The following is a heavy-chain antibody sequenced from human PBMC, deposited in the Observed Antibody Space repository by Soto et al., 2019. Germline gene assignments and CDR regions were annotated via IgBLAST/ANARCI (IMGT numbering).Heavy chain of an antibody. CDR3: ARDWGYSSSWPTHGMDV. D-gene: IGHD6-13*01. CDR2: ISSSSSYI. J-gene: IGHJ6*02. CDR1: GFTFSSYS. V-gene: IGHV3-21*01. Sequence: EVQLVESGGGLVKPGGSLRLSCAASGFTFSSYSMNWVRQAPGKGLEWVSSISSSSSYIYYADSVKGRFTISRDNAKKSLYLQMNSLRAEDTAVYYCARDWGYSSSWPTHGMDVWGQGATGTVSS.